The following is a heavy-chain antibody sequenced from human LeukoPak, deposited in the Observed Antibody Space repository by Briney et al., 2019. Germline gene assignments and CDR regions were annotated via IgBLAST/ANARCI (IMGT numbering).Heavy chain of an antibody. V-gene: IGHV1-46*01. Sequence: ASVKVSCKASGYTFTSYYMHWVRQAPGQGLDWMGIINPSGGSTSYAQKFQGRVTMTRDTSTSTVYMELSSLRSEDTAVYYCAREGAVLDTVMAHTSDYWGQGTLVTVSS. CDR1: GYTFTSYY. CDR3: AREGAVLDTVMAHTSDY. D-gene: IGHD5-18*01. J-gene: IGHJ4*02. CDR2: INPSGGST.